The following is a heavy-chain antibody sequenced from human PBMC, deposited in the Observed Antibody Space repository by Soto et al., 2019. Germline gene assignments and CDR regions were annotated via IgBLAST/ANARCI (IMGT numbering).Heavy chain of an antibody. D-gene: IGHD4-4*01. V-gene: IGHV3-11*06. CDR1: GFTCSDYY. J-gene: IGHJ6*02. Sequence: GGSLRLSCAASGFTCSDYYMSWIRQAPGKGLEWVSYISSSSSYTNYADSVKGRFTISRDNAKNSLYLQMNSLRAEDTAVYYCARDHSMTTGTTWAIYGMDVWGQGTTVTVSS. CDR2: ISSSSSYT. CDR3: ARDHSMTTGTTWAIYGMDV.